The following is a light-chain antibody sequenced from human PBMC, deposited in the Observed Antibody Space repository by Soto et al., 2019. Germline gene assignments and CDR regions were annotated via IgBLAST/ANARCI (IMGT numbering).Light chain of an antibody. Sequence: EIVMTQSPATLSVSPGERATLSCRASQSVSSNLAWYQQKPGQAPRLLIYGASTRATGIPARFSGSGSGTDFSLTISSLQSEDFALYYCQQYNDWPLTFGQGTKVEI. CDR3: QQYNDWPLT. CDR2: GAS. J-gene: IGKJ1*01. V-gene: IGKV3-15*01. CDR1: QSVSSN.